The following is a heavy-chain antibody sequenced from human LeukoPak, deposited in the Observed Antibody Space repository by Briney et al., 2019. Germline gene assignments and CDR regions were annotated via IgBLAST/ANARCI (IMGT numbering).Heavy chain of an antibody. CDR2: IFFTGNT. V-gene: IGHV4-59*08. CDR3: ARHGGVAAFDY. J-gene: IGHJ4*02. D-gene: IGHD6-19*01. Sequence: PSETLSLTCTVSGGSISSYYWSWIRQPPGEALQWIGYIFFTGNTNYNPSLRSRVTISIDTSKNQFSLQLSSVTAADTAVYYCARHGGVAAFDYRGQGTLVTVSS. CDR1: GGSISSYY.